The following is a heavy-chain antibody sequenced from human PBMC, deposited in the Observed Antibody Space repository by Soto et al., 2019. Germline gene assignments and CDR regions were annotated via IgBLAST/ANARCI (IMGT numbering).Heavy chain of an antibody. CDR3: QTWGGRPKIAYYFPF. CDR1: GDSSNSDKYY. CDR2: IYYRGNT. V-gene: IGHV4-39*01. D-gene: IGHD3-10*02. Sequence: SEILSLTCSVSGDSSNSDKYYWGWIRQPPGKGLEWIGSIYYRGNTYYNPSLQTRVTISLDKSKSQFSLRLNSVPAADSAVYFCQTWGGRPKIAYYFPFGGQGAQVPVSS. J-gene: IGHJ4*02.